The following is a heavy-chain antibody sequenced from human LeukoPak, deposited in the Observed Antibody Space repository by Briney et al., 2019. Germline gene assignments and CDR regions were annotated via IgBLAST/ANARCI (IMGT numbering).Heavy chain of an antibody. J-gene: IGHJ6*02. V-gene: IGHV3-23*01. CDR2: ISGSGGST. CDR3: ARYYDFWSGYYIYYYYGMDV. Sequence: PXXSLRLSCAASGFTFSSYAMSWVRQAPGKGLEWVSAISGSGGSTYYADSVKGRFTISRDNSKNTLYLQMNSLRAEDTAVYYCARYYDFWSGYYIYYYYGMDVWGQGTTVTVSS. D-gene: IGHD3-3*01. CDR1: GFTFSSYA.